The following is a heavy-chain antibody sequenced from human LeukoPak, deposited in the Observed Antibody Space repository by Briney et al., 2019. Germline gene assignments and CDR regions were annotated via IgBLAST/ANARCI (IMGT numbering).Heavy chain of an antibody. CDR2: IYPSGST. J-gene: IGHJ4*02. Sequence: PSETLSLTCSVSGDSISSGSFYWSWIRQPAGRGLEWIGRIYPSGSTNYNPSLKSRVTISVDTSKNQFSLKLRSVTAIDTAVYYCASSSWLRDANFDNWGQGTLVTVSS. D-gene: IGHD6-13*01. CDR1: GDSISSGSFY. CDR3: ASSSWLRDANFDN. V-gene: IGHV4-61*02.